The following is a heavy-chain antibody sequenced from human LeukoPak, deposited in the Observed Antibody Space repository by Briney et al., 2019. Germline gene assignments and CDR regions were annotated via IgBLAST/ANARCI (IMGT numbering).Heavy chain of an antibody. CDR2: IYYSGST. CDR3: ARGVSSGNYYVDY. V-gene: IGHV4-59*01. J-gene: IGHJ4*02. CDR1: GGSISSYY. Sequence: SETLSLTCTVSGGSISSYYWSWIRQPPGKGLEWIGYIYYSGSTNYNPSFKSRVTISVDTSKNQFSLKLSSVTAADTAVYYCARGVSSGNYYVDYWGQGTLVTVSS. D-gene: IGHD1-26*01.